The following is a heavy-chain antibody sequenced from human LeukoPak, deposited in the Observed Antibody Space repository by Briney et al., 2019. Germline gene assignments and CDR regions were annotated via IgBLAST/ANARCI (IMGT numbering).Heavy chain of an antibody. D-gene: IGHD3-10*01. Sequence: GGSLRLSCAASGFTFSSYWMHWVRHAPGKGLVWVSRINSDGSSTSYADSVKGRFTISRDNGKNSLYLQMNSLRAEETAVYYCARHSGSGSYYTYNFQYWGQGTLVTVSS. CDR3: ARHSGSGSYYTYNFQY. CDR2: INSDGSST. J-gene: IGHJ4*02. CDR1: GFTFSSYW. V-gene: IGHV3-74*01.